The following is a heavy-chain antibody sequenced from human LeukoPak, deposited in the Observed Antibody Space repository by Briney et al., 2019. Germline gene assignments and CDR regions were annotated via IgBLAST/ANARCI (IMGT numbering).Heavy chain of an antibody. J-gene: IGHJ3*02. Sequence: SETLSLTCTVSGYSISSGYYWGWIRQPPGKGLEWIGSGSTYYNPSLKSRVTISVDTSKNQFSLKLSSVTAAGTAVYYCAKDRYYDILTGYFGVDAFDSWGQGTMVTVSS. CDR1: GYSISSGYY. D-gene: IGHD3-9*01. V-gene: IGHV4-38-2*02. CDR3: AKDRYYDILTGYFGVDAFDS. CDR2: SGST.